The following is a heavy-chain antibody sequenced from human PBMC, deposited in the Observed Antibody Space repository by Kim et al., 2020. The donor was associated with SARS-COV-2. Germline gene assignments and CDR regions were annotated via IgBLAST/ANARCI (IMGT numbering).Heavy chain of an antibody. D-gene: IGHD3-22*01. CDR3: ARFWTRPPLIVVVVNDY. Sequence: SETLSLTCTVSGGSISSSSYYWGWIRQPPVKGLEWIGSIYYSGSTYYNPSLKSRVTISVDTSKNQFSLKLSSVTAADTAVYYCARFWTRPPLIVVVVNDYWGQGTLGSVSS. V-gene: IGHV4-39*01. J-gene: IGHJ4*02. CDR2: IYYSGST. CDR1: GGSISSSSYY.